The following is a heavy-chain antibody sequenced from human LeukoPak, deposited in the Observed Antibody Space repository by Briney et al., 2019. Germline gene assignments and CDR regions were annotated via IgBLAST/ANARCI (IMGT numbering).Heavy chain of an antibody. V-gene: IGHV4-31*03. J-gene: IGHJ3*02. CDR1: VGSISSVGYY. CDR3: ARAVVTASDAFDI. CDR2: IYYSGST. D-gene: IGHD2-21*02. Sequence: PQTMSLASTVSVGSISSVGYYWSWIRQHPGKGLEWIGYIYYSGSTYYNPSLKSGVTISVDTSKNQFSLKLSSVTAADTALYYCARAVVTASDAFDIWGHGTMVTVSS.